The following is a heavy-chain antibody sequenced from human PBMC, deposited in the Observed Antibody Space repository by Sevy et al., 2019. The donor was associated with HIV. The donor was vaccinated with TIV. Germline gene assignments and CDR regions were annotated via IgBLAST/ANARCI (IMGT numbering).Heavy chain of an antibody. V-gene: IGHV3-23*01. Sequence: GGSLRLSCAASGFSFGSYAMSWVRQAPGKGLEWVSGIGSGGRAYSADSVEGRFTISRDNSKSTLYLQMNSLRPEDTAVYYCAKDRGGYGFWSGDHGLDYWGQGNLVTVSS. D-gene: IGHD3-3*01. J-gene: IGHJ4*02. CDR1: GFSFGSYA. CDR2: IGSGGRA. CDR3: AKDRGGYGFWSGDHGLDY.